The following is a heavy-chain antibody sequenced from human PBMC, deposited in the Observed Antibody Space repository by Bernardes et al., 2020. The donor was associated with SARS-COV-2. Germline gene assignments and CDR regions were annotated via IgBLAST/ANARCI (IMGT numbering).Heavy chain of an antibody. CDR3: ATGSSGSDLSLGGDYFDY. D-gene: IGHD5-12*01. V-gene: IGHV3-21*01. J-gene: IGHJ4*02. CDR2: ISSQSSSI. CDR1: GFLFKTHN. Sequence: GFLRLSCVGSGFLFKTHNIKWVLPSPGKGLEWVSSISSQSSSIYYADSLRGRFTVSRDNSKKSLYLQMNSLRAEDTAMYYCATGSSGSDLSLGGDYFDYWGQGVLVTVSS.